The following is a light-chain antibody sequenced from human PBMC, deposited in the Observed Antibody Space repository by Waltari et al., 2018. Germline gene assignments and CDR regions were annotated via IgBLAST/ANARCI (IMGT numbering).Light chain of an antibody. CDR2: DAS. CDR3: QQSNSTPYT. Sequence: DIHMTQSPFFLSASVGDRVTITCRASQSISTYFNWYQQEKGRAPRLLIYDASTLQSVVPSRFSGSGSGTDFTLTIRSLQPEDFATYYCQQSNSTPYTFGQGTKLEIK. J-gene: IGKJ2*01. CDR1: QSISTY. V-gene: IGKV1-39*01.